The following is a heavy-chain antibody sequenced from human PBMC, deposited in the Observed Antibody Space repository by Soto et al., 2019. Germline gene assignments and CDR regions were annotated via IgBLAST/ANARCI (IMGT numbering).Heavy chain of an antibody. Sequence: TRSVRLACRFWGLSHNSKGVVVVWVGQPPGKALEWLALIYWNDDKRYSPSLKSRLTITKDTSKNQVVLTMTNMDPVDTATYFCAHRTGFPYFYYGLDVWVNGT. CDR1: GLSHNSKGVV. J-gene: IGHJ6*04. D-gene: IGHD3-10*01. V-gene: IGHV2-5*01. CDR3: AHRTGFPYFYYGLDV. CDR2: IYWNDDK.